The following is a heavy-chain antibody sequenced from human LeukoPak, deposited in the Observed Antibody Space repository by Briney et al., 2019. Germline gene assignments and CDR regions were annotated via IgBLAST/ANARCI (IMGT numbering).Heavy chain of an antibody. D-gene: IGHD1-20*01. CDR1: GFIFSSYA. Sequence: GGSLRLSCAASGFIFSSYAMHWVRQAPGKGLEWVAVISYDGSNKYYADSVKGRFTISRDNSKNTLYLQMNSLRAEDTAVYYCARGITGTAYDAFDIWGQGTMVTVSS. CDR3: ARGITGTAYDAFDI. J-gene: IGHJ3*02. CDR2: ISYDGSNK. V-gene: IGHV3-30*04.